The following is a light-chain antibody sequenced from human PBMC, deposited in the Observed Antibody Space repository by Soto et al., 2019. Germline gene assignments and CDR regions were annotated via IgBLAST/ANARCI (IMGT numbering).Light chain of an antibody. J-gene: IGKJ1*01. CDR3: QQYGSSRWT. Sequence: EIVLTQSPGTLSLSPGERATLSCRASQSVSSSYLAWYQQKPGQAPRLLIYGASSRATGIPDRFSGSGSGTDFTLTISRLEPEDFALYYCQQYGSSRWTFGQGTKV. CDR1: QSVSSSY. CDR2: GAS. V-gene: IGKV3-20*01.